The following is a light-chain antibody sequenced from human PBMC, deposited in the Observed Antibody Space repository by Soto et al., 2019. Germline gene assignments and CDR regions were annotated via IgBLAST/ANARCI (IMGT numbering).Light chain of an antibody. Sequence: EIVMTQSPATLSVSPGDRVTLSWRASQYINTRLAWYQHRPGQAPRLLIYQTSIRAAGIPARFSASGSGTDFTLTISDVQPEDFALYYCHQRQSWPRTFGQGTKVDI. CDR2: QTS. J-gene: IGKJ1*01. CDR1: QYINTR. CDR3: HQRQSWPRT. V-gene: IGKV3D-15*03.